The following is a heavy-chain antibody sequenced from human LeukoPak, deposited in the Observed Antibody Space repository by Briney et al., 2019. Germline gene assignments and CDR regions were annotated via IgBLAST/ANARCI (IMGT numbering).Heavy chain of an antibody. V-gene: IGHV3-9*01. CDR3: QNQNPDPAFTY. Sequence: PGRSLRLSCAASGFTFDDYAMHWVRQAPGKGLEWVSGISWNSGSIGYADSVKGRFTISRDNAKNSLYLQMNSLRAEDTALYYCQNQNPDPAFTYGAQEPRATVPS. CDR2: ISWNSGSI. CDR1: GFTFDDYA. J-gene: IGHJ4*02.